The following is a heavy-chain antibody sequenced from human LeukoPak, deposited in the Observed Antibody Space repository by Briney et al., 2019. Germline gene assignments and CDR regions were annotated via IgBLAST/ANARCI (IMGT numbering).Heavy chain of an antibody. CDR1: GFTFSSYW. Sequence: GGSLRLSCAASGFTFSSYWMSWVRQAPGKGLEWVANIKQEGSGKYYVDSVKGRFTISRDNAKNSLYLQMNSLRAEDTAVYYCVRYITMVRGVKYYFDYWGQGTLVTVSS. CDR3: VRYITMVRGVKYYFDY. J-gene: IGHJ4*02. D-gene: IGHD3-10*01. V-gene: IGHV3-7*03. CDR2: IKQEGSGK.